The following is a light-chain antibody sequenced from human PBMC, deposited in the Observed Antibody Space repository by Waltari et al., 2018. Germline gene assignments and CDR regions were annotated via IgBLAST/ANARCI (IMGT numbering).Light chain of an antibody. CDR3: QQFNASPRT. CDR1: QSISSW. J-gene: IGKJ1*01. V-gene: IGKV1-5*01. CDR2: AAS. Sequence: DIQMTQSPSTLSTSVGDRVTITCRASQSISSWLAWYQQKPGKAPKLLIYAASTLQSGVSSRFSGSGSGTDFTLTINSLQPEDIATYYCQQFNASPRTFGQGTNVEIK.